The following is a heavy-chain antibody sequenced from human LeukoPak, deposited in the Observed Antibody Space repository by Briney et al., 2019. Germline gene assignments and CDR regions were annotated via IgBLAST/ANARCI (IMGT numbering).Heavy chain of an antibody. J-gene: IGHJ5*02. V-gene: IGHV3-23*01. Sequence: GGSLRLSCAASGFTFSRYDMSWVRQAPGEGLEWVSDISGSGGSTYYADSVKGRFTISRDNSKTTLYLQMNSLRAEDTAVYYCAKERASVLMVYADWFDPWGQGTLVTVSS. CDR3: AKERASVLMVYADWFDP. CDR2: ISGSGGST. D-gene: IGHD2-8*01. CDR1: GFTFSRYD.